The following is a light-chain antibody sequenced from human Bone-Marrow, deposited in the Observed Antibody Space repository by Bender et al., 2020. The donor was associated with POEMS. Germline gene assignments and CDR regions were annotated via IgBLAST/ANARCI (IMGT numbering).Light chain of an antibody. Sequence: QSVLTQPPSASGTPGQRVTISCSGGCSNIGAHAVTWYQHLPGSAPKLLIYSIHRRPSGVPVRFSGSRSGTSASLAISGLQSDDEADYYCAVGDDSLNGWVFGGGTKLTVL. CDR1: CSNIGAHA. CDR2: SIH. V-gene: IGLV1-44*01. CDR3: AVGDDSLNGWV. J-gene: IGLJ3*02.